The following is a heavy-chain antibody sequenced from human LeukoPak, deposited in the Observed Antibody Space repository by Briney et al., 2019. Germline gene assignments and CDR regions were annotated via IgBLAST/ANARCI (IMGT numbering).Heavy chain of an antibody. CDR2: IYHSGST. CDR1: GYSISSGYY. J-gene: IGHJ3*02. V-gene: IGHV4-38-2*02. D-gene: IGHD3-22*01. Sequence: SETLSLTCTVSGYSISSGYYWGWIRQPPGKGLEWIGSIYHSGSTYYNPSLKSRVTISVDTSKNQFSLKLSSVTAADTAVYYCARDRWNSGYGAFDIWGQGTMVTVSS. CDR3: ARDRWNSGYGAFDI.